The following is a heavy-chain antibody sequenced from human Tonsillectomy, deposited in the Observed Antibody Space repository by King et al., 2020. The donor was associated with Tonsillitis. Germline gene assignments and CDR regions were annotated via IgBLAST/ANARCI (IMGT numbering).Heavy chain of an antibody. V-gene: IGHV5-51*01. D-gene: IGHD5-18*01. CDR3: ARQRTAMAYFDS. CDR1: GYSFTSYW. Sequence: QLVQSGAEVKKPGESLKISCKASGYSFTSYWIGWVRQMPGKGLEWMGIYYPDDSDTRYSPSFQGQVTFSADTSISTAYLQWTSLTASDTARYYCARQRTAMAYFDSWGQGTLVTVSS. J-gene: IGHJ4*02. CDR2: YYPDDSDT.